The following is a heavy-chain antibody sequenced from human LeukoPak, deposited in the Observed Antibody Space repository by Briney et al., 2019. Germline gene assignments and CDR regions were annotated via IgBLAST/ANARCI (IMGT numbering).Heavy chain of an antibody. CDR1: GGSISSYY. CDR2: IYYSGST. J-gene: IGHJ3*02. CDR3: ARHESGSYWAGAFDI. V-gene: IGHV4-59*08. D-gene: IGHD1-26*01. Sequence: SETLSLTCTVSGGSISSYYWRWIRQPPGKGLEWIGNIYYSGSTNYNPSLKIRVAISVDTSQNHFSLNLSSVTAADTAVYYCARHESGSYWAGAFDIWGQGTMVTVSS.